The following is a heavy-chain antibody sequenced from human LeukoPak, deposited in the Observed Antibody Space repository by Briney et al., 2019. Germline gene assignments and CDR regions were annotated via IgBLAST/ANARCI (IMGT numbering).Heavy chain of an antibody. CDR1: GFTFGDYA. CDR3: ATYRQVLLPFES. CDR2: IFPSGGEI. Sequence: GGSLRLSCTASGFTFGDYAMSWFRQPPGKGLEWVSSIFPSGGEIHYADSVRGRFTISRDNSKSTLSLQMNSLRVEDTAIYYCATYRQVLLPFESWGQGTLVTVSS. J-gene: IGHJ4*02. D-gene: IGHD2-8*02. V-gene: IGHV3-23*01.